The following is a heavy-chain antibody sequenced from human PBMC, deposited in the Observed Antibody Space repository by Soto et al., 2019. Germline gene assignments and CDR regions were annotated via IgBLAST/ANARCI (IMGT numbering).Heavy chain of an antibody. Sequence: EVQLVESGGGLVQPGGSLRLSCAASGFTFSNYWMHWVRQAPGKGLVWVSRINGDGTGTNYAASVKGQITISRDNAKNTLYLQISSLRAEDTAVYYCGRGASGSYRLDYWGQGTLVTVSS. CDR1: GFTFSNYW. V-gene: IGHV3-74*01. CDR3: GRGASGSYRLDY. CDR2: INGDGTGT. D-gene: IGHD3-10*01. J-gene: IGHJ4*02.